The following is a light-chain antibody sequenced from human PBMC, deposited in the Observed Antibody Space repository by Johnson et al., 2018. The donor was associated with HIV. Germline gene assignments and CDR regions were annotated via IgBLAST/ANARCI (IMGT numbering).Light chain of an antibody. J-gene: IGLJ1*01. CDR3: GTWDTSLRAGGL. CDR2: EYN. V-gene: IGLV1-51*02. CDR1: SSNIGNNY. Sequence: QSVLTQPPSVSAAPGQKVTISCSGISSNIGNNYVSWYQQPPGTAPKFLIYEYNKRPSGIPDRFSGSTSGTSATLGITGLQTGDEADYYCGTWDTSLRAGGLFGTGTKVTVL.